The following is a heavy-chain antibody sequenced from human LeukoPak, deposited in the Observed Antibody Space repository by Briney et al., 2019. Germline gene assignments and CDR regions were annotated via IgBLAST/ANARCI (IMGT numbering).Heavy chain of an antibody. CDR2: ISYDGSNK. J-gene: IGHJ4*02. CDR1: GFTFSSYA. D-gene: IGHD3-22*01. CDR3: ARDTHYYYDSSGYLLL. V-gene: IGHV3-30*04. Sequence: GGSLRLSCAASGFTFSSYAMHWVRQAQGKGLEWVAVISYDGSNKYYADSVKGRFTISRDNSKNTLYLQKNSLRAEDTAVYYCARDTHYYYDSSGYLLLWGQGTLVSVSS.